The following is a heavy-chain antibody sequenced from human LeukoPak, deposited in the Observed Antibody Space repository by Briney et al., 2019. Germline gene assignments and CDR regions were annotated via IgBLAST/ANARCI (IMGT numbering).Heavy chain of an antibody. CDR1: GGSISSSSYY. J-gene: IGHJ5*02. D-gene: IGHD2-15*01. V-gene: IGHV4-61*05. CDR2: IYYSGST. CDR3: ARRDTNSGVDP. Sequence: SETLSLTCTVSGGSISSSSYYWGWIRQPPGKGLEWIGYIYYSGSTNYNPSLKSRVTISIDTSKNQFSLKLSSVTAADTAVYYCARRDTNSGVDPWGQGTLVTVSS.